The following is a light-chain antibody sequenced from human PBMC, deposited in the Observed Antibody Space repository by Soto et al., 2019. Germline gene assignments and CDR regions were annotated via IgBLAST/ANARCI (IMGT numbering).Light chain of an antibody. CDR3: CAYSGRSTWV. CDR1: SSDVGNFNL. CDR2: EAT. Sequence: QSALTQPASVSGSPGQSITISCTGTSSDVGNFNLVSWYQHHPGIAPKLMIYEATKRPSGVSNRFSCSKSANTASLTISGLQADDEADYYCCAYSGRSTWVVGGGTQLTVL. J-gene: IGLJ3*02. V-gene: IGLV2-23*01.